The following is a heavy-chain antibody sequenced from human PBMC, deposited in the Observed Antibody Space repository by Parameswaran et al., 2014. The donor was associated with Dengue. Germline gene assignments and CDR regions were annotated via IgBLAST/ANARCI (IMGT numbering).Heavy chain of an antibody. CDR3: ARIVVPAAPLGWFDP. D-gene: IGHD2-2*01. CDR2: INPNSGGT. V-gene: IGHV1-2*02. J-gene: IGHJ5*02. Sequence: WVRQAPGQGLEWMGWINPNSGGTNYAQKFQGRVTMTRDTSISTAYMELSRLRSDDTAVYYCARIVVPAAPLGWFDPWGQGTLVTVSS.